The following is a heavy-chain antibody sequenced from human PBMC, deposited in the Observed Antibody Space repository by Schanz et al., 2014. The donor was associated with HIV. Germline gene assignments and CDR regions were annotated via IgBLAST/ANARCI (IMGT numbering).Heavy chain of an antibody. CDR3: AKMACSVAANTNFDY. D-gene: IGHD6-19*01. CDR2: ISAGVGTA. V-gene: IGHV3-23*04. CDR1: GFTLRTYS. J-gene: IGHJ4*02. Sequence: VQLVESGGGVVQPGRSLRLSCAASGFTLRTYSMNWVRQAPGKGLEWVSTISAGVGTASYADSVKGRFTISRDNSKKMLFLQMNRLRAEDTAVYYCAKMACSVAANTNFDYWGQGTLVTVSS.